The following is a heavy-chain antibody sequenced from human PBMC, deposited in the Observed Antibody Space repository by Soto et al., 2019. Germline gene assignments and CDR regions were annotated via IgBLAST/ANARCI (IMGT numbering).Heavy chain of an antibody. J-gene: IGHJ6*03. CDR2: IKSKTDGGTT. V-gene: IGHV3-15*01. Sequence: GGSLRLSCAASGFPFSNAWMSWVRQAPGKGLEWVGRIKSKTDGGTTDYAAPVKGRFTISRDDSKNTLYLQMNSLKTEDTAVYYCTALTSYGAYAPDYYYYHYMDVWGKGTTVTVSS. D-gene: IGHD4-17*01. CDR1: GFPFSNAW. CDR3: TALTSYGAYAPDYYYYHYMDV.